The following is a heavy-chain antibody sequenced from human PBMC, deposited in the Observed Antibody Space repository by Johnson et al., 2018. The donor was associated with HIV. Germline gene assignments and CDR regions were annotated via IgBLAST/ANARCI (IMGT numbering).Heavy chain of an antibody. V-gene: IGHV3-30*03. Sequence: QVQLVESGGGLVQPGGSLRLSCATSGFTFSNYWMNWVRQAPGKGLEWVAVICYDGSNKYYADSVKGRFTISRDNSKNTLYLQMDSLRNEDTAVYYCARDVGAFDIWGQGTMVTVSS. CDR3: ARDVGAFDI. CDR2: ICYDGSNK. J-gene: IGHJ3*02. CDR1: GFTFSNYW.